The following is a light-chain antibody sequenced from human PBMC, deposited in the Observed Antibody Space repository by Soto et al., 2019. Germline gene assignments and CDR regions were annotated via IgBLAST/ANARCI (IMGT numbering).Light chain of an antibody. CDR1: QSISTW. Sequence: DIQMTQSPSSLSASVGDRVTITCLASQSISTWLAWYQLKPGKAPKLLIYKASNLQSGVPSRFSGSGSGTEFTLTISSLQPDDCATYYCQQYNVFSPYTFGQGTKLAI. V-gene: IGKV1-5*03. CDR2: KAS. J-gene: IGKJ2*01. CDR3: QQYNVFSPYT.